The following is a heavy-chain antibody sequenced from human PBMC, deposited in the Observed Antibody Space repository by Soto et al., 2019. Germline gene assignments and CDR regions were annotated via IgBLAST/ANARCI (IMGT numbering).Heavy chain of an antibody. CDR2: TSAYNGDT. D-gene: IGHD3-16*02. V-gene: IGHV1-18*01. Sequence: GASVKVSCKASGYTFKSYGISWARQAPGQGLEWMGWTSAYNGDTKYAQKVQGRVTMTTDTSTRTAYMELRSLRSDDTAVYYCARAPGRIMIXSGGIIVAPFTVWAFDAWGQGTMVTVSS. CDR3: ARAPGRIMIXSGGIIVAPFTVWAFDA. J-gene: IGHJ3*01. CDR1: GYTFKSYG.